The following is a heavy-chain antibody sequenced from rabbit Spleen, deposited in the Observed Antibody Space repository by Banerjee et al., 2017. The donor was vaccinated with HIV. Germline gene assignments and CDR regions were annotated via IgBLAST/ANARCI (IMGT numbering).Heavy chain of an antibody. J-gene: IGHJ4*01. CDR2: MNTETGKG. V-gene: IGHV1S45*01. Sequence: QEQLEESGGGLVKPGGSLTLTCKASGFSFSDRDVMCWVRQAPGKGLEWIACMNTETGKGVYANWAKGRFAISKTPTTTVTLQMTSLTAADTATYFCARDGYTNGDYHRYFNLWGPGTLVTVS. CDR3: ARDGYTNGDYHRYFNL. CDR1: GFSFSDRDV. D-gene: IGHD2-1*01.